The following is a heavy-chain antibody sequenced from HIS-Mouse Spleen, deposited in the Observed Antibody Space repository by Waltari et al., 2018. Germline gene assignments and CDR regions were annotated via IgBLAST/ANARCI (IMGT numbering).Heavy chain of an antibody. Sequence: QLQLQESGPGLVKPSETLSLTCTVSGGSISSSSYYWGWIRQPPGKGLEWIGSIYYSGRTYYNPSLKSVVTISVDTSKNQFSLKLSAVTAADTAVYYCAREIPYSSSWYDWYFDLWGRGTLVTVSS. V-gene: IGHV4-39*07. CDR2: IYYSGRT. J-gene: IGHJ2*01. CDR3: AREIPYSSSWYDWYFDL. D-gene: IGHD6-13*01. CDR1: GGSISSSSYY.